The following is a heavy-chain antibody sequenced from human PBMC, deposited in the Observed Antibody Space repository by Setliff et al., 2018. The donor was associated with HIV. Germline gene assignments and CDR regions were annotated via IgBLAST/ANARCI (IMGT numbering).Heavy chain of an antibody. Sequence: GGSLRLSCAPSGFRFSDYTMTWVRQAPGKGLECVSGISGSGDTTNYADSVEGRFTISRDNSKNTLYLQMNSLRAEDTAVYYCASSGYNYGGYYMDVWGKGTTVTV. V-gene: IGHV3-23*01. CDR2: ISGSGDTT. J-gene: IGHJ6*03. CDR1: GFRFSDYT. CDR3: ASSGYNYGGYYMDV. D-gene: IGHD5-18*01.